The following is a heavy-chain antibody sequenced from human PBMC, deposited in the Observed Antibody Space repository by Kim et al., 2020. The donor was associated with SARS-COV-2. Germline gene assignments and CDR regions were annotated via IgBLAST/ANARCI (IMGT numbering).Heavy chain of an antibody. D-gene: IGHD5-12*01. CDR1: GFTVSSNY. CDR3: ARDRFRSTTRGYSGYDYLVDV. V-gene: IGHV3-53*04. CDR2: IYSGGST. Sequence: GGSLRLSCAASGFTVSSNYMSWVRQAPGKGLEWVSVIYSGGSTYYADSVKGRFTISRHNSKNTLYLQMNSLRAEDTAVYYCARDRFRSTTRGYSGYDYLVDVWGQGTTVTVSS. J-gene: IGHJ6*02.